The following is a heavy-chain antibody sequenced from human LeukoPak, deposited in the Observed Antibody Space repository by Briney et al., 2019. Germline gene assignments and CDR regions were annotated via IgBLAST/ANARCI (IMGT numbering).Heavy chain of an antibody. CDR1: GYTFTSYD. CDR2: MNLNSGNT. CDR3: ARGKAPKYYDFWSGYYKGSYYYYGMDV. J-gene: IGHJ6*02. Sequence: ASVKVSCKASGYTFTSYDINRVRQATGQGLEWMGWMNLNSGNTGYAQKFHGRVIMTRNTSISTAYMKLSSLRSEDTAVYYCARGKAPKYYDFWSGYYKGSYYYYGMDVWGQGTTVTVAS. V-gene: IGHV1-8*01. D-gene: IGHD3-3*01.